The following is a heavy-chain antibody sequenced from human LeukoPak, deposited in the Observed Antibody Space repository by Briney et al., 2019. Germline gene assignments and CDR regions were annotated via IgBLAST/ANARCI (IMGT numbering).Heavy chain of an antibody. CDR3: AGERFLEWFNYYYYYGMGV. CDR2: IIPILGIA. D-gene: IGHD3-3*01. Sequence: SVKVSCKASGGTFSSYAISWVRQAPGQGLEWMGRIIPILGIANYAQKFQGRVTITADKSTSTAYMELSSLRSEDTAVYYCAGERFLEWFNYYYYYGMGVWGQGTTVTVSS. J-gene: IGHJ6*02. V-gene: IGHV1-69*04. CDR1: GGTFSSYA.